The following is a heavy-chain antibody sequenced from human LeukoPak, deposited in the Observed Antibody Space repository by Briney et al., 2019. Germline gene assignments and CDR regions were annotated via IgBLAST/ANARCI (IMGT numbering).Heavy chain of an antibody. CDR1: GFTFSSYA. CDR3: AKDHGLWFGEPTNWFDP. Sequence: GGSLRLSCAASGFTFSSYAMRWVRQAPGKGLEWVSAISGSGGSTYYADSVKGRFTISRDNSKNTLYLQMNSLRAEDTAVYYCAKDHGLWFGEPTNWFDPWGQGTLVTVSS. V-gene: IGHV3-23*01. D-gene: IGHD3-10*01. J-gene: IGHJ5*02. CDR2: ISGSGGST.